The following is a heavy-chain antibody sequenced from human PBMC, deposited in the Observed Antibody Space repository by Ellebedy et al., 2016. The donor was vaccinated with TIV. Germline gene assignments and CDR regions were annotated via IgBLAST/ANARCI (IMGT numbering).Heavy chain of an antibody. Sequence: MPSETLSLTCTVSGGSISSSSYYWGWIRQPPGKGLEWIGSIYYSGSTYYNPSLKSRVTISVDTSKNQFSLKLSSVTAADAAVYYCARHLGVVTAPFDPWGQGTLVTVSS. CDR3: ARHLGVVTAPFDP. J-gene: IGHJ5*02. CDR1: GGSISSSSYY. CDR2: IYYSGST. D-gene: IGHD2-21*02. V-gene: IGHV4-39*01.